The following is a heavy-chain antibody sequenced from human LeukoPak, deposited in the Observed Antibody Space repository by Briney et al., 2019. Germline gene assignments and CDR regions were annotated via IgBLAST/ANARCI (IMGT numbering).Heavy chain of an antibody. CDR3: ARQGTMIVNFDY. J-gene: IGHJ4*02. CDR2: IWHDGSNK. D-gene: IGHD3-22*01. Sequence: GRSLRLSCAASGFTFSNYGMHWVRQGPGKGLEWVAVIWHDGSNKYNADSVKGRFTIFRNNSRNTVYLQMNNLRAEDTAVYYCARQGTMIVNFDYWGQGTLVTVS. CDR1: GFTFSNYG. V-gene: IGHV3-33*01.